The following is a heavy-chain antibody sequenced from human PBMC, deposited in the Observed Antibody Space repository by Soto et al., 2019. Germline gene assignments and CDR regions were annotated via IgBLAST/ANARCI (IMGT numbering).Heavy chain of an antibody. Sequence: GASVKVSCKASGGTFSSYAISWVRQAPGQGLEWMGGIIPIFGTANYAQKFQGRVTITADKSTSTAYMELSSLRSEDTAVYYCARRGAPGGGSLYYYYYYGMDVWGQGTTVTVSS. J-gene: IGHJ6*02. V-gene: IGHV1-69*06. D-gene: IGHD2-8*02. CDR3: ARRGAPGGGSLYYYYYYGMDV. CDR2: IIPIFGTA. CDR1: GGTFSSYA.